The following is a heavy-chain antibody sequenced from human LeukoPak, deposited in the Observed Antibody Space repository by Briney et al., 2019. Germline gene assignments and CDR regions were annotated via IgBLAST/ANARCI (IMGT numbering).Heavy chain of an antibody. V-gene: IGHV4-39*01. CDR1: GGSISSSSYY. CDR2: IYYSGST. D-gene: IGHD3-10*01. J-gene: IGHJ6*02. CDR3: ARQDYYGSGSYWDYYYYYGMDV. Sequence: PSETLSLTCTVSGGSISSSSYYWGWIRQPPGKGLGWIGSIYYSGSTYYNPSLKSRVTISVDTSKNQFSLKLSSVTAADTAVYYCARQDYYGSGSYWDYYYYYGMDVWGQGTTVTVSS.